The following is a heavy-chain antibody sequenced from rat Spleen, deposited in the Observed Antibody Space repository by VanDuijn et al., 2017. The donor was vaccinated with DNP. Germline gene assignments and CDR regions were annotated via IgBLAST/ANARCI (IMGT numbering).Heavy chain of an antibody. CDR3: ARGESNSGYWYFYF. CDR2: ISYSGST. V-gene: IGHV3-1*01. Sequence: EVQFQESGPGLVKSSQSLSLTCSVTGYSITSNYWAWIRKFPGDKMEWIGYISYSGSTGFNPSLKSRISITRDTSKNPFFLHWISGTTEDKATDYCARGESNSGYWYFYFWGPGTMVTVSS. CDR1: GYSITSNY. D-gene: IGHD4-3*01. J-gene: IGHJ1*01.